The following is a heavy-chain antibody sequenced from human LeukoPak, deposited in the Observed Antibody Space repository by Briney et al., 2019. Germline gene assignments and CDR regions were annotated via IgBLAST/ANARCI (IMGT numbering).Heavy chain of an antibody. CDR2: IRYDGSNK. D-gene: IGHD3/OR15-3a*01. CDR1: GFTFSSYG. J-gene: IGHJ4*02. CDR3: AKDGFWTSRTSYHGAHFFDH. Sequence: GSLRLSCAASGFTFSSYGMHWVRQAPGEGLEWVAFIRYDGSNKYYADSVKGRFTISRDNSKNTLYLQMSSLRPEDTAVYYCAKDGFWTSRTSYHGAHFFDHWGQGIQVTVSS. V-gene: IGHV3-30*02.